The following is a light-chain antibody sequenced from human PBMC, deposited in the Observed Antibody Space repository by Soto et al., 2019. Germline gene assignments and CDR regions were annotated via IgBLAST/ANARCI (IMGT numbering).Light chain of an antibody. V-gene: IGKV3-20*01. CDR3: QQYGSSGT. Sequence: IILTQSPGTLSLSTGERDTLSCRASQSVSNNYLAWYQQKPGQAPRLLIYGASNRATGIPDRFSGSGSGTDFTLTISRLEPEDFAVYYCQQYGSSGTFGQGTKVDIK. CDR1: QSVSNNY. J-gene: IGKJ1*01. CDR2: GAS.